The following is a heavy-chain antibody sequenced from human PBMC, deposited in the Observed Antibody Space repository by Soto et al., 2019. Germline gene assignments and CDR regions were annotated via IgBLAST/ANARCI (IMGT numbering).Heavy chain of an antibody. V-gene: IGHV3-30-3*01. CDR3: ARDRGRSSGWYNPFQY. Sequence: QVQLVESGGGVVQPGRSLRLSCAASGFTFSSYAMHWVRQAPGKGLEWVAVISYDGSNKYYADSVKGRFTISRDNSKNTLYLQMNSLRAEDTAVYYCARDRGRSSGWYNPFQYWGQGTLATVSS. D-gene: IGHD6-19*01. J-gene: IGHJ4*02. CDR1: GFTFSSYA. CDR2: ISYDGSNK.